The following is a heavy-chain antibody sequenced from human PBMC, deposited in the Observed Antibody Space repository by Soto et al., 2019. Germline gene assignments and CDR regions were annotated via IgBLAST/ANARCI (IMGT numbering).Heavy chain of an antibody. Sequence: ASVKVSCKASGYTFTSYGISWVRQAPGQGLEWMGWISAYNGNTNYAQKLQGRVTMTTDTSTSTAYMELGSLRSDDTAVYYCARPIPGGYYYDSSGYYPTWGQETLVTVSS. D-gene: IGHD3-22*01. CDR3: ARPIPGGYYYDSSGYYPT. CDR2: ISAYNGNT. V-gene: IGHV1-18*01. CDR1: GYTFTSYG. J-gene: IGHJ5*02.